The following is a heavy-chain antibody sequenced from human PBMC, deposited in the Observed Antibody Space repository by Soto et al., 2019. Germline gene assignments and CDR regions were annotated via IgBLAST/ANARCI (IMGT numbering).Heavy chain of an antibody. Sequence: QMQLVDSGGGVVQPGRSLRVSCEASGFIFSTYGMHWVRQAPGKGLEWVAVISYDGRNKYYADSVRGRFTISRDNSKNTLHLQMNSLRGEDTAVYYCAKDTATAITSYYFYGMDVWGQGTTVTVSS. V-gene: IGHV3-30*18. CDR2: ISYDGRNK. CDR3: AKDTATAITSYYFYGMDV. D-gene: IGHD5-12*01. J-gene: IGHJ6*02. CDR1: GFIFSTYG.